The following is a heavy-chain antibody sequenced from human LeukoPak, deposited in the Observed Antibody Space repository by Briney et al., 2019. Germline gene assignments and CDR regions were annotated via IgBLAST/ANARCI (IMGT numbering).Heavy chain of an antibody. D-gene: IGHD6-19*01. CDR3: AKGTVIAVAGNFDY. CDR1: GFTFDDYA. Sequence: GGSLRLSCAASGFTFDDYAMHWVRQAPGEGLEWVSGMSWNSGSIGYADSVKGRFTISRDNAKNSLYLQMNSVRAEDTALYYCAKGTVIAVAGNFDYWGQGTLVTVSS. J-gene: IGHJ4*02. CDR2: MSWNSGSI. V-gene: IGHV3-9*01.